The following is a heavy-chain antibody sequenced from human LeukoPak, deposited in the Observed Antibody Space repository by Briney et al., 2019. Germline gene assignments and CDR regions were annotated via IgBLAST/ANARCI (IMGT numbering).Heavy chain of an antibody. CDR2: IYHSGST. V-gene: IGHV4-38-2*01. CDR1: GYSISSGYY. CDR3: ASLLWFGELLNDY. D-gene: IGHD3-10*01. J-gene: IGHJ4*02. Sequence: SETLSLTCAVSGYSISSGYYWGWIRQPPGKGLEWIGSIYHSGSTYYNPPLKSRVTISVDTSKNQFSLKLSSVTAADTAVYYCASLLWFGELLNDYWGQGTLVTVSS.